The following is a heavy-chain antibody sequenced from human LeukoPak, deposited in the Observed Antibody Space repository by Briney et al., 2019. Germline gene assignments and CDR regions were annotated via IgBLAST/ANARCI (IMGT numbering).Heavy chain of an antibody. V-gene: IGHV3-23*01. Sequence: GGSLRLSCAASEFTFNTYAVSWVRQAPGKGLEWVSAISGDGGITYYADSVRGRFTISRDNSKSTLYLQMNSLRAEDTAVYYCAKSSGPGGYYYYGVDVWGQGTTVTVSS. CDR3: AKSSGPGGYYYYGVDV. CDR1: EFTFNTYA. CDR2: ISGDGGIT. D-gene: IGHD3-22*01. J-gene: IGHJ6*02.